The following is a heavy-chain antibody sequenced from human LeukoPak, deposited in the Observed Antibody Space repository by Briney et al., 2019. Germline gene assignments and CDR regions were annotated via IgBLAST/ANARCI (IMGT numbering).Heavy chain of an antibody. V-gene: IGHV4-39*01. D-gene: IGHD1-26*01. CDR1: GGSISSSGYY. Sequence: PSETLSLTCTVSGGSISSSGYYWGWIRQPPGKGLEWIGSIYYSGSTYYNPSLKSRVTISADTSKSEFTLKLSSVAAADTAVYFCARLGRATGGSWGQGTLVTVSS. J-gene: IGHJ4*02. CDR2: IYYSGST. CDR3: ARLGRATGGS.